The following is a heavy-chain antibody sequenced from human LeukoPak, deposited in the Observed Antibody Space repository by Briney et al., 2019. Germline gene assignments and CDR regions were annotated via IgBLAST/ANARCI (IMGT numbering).Heavy chain of an antibody. CDR1: GGTFSSYA. D-gene: IGHD3-22*01. J-gene: IGHJ6*02. CDR2: IIPIFGTA. CDR3: ARGRWDYDSSGYYRYYYYGMDV. V-gene: IGHV1-69*13. Sequence: GASVKVSCKASGGTFSSYAISWVRQAPGQGLEWMGGIIPIFGTANYAQKFQGRVTITADESTSTAYMELSSLRSEDTAVYYCARGRWDYDSSGYYRYYYYGMDVWGQGTTVTVSS.